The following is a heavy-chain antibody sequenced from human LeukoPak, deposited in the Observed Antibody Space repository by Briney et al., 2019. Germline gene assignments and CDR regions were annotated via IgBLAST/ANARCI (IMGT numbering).Heavy chain of an antibody. D-gene: IGHD3-3*01. J-gene: IGHJ5*02. V-gene: IGHV4-39*07. Sequence: PSETLSLTCTVSGGSVNSDDHYWSWIRQPPGKGLEWMGSIYYSESGYYNPSLKSRVTISVDTSKNQFSLKLSSVTAADTAVYYCARESYYDFWSGYIWDREINWFDPWGQGTLVTVSS. CDR3: ARESYYDFWSGYIWDREINWFDP. CDR1: GGSVNSDDHY. CDR2: IYYSESG.